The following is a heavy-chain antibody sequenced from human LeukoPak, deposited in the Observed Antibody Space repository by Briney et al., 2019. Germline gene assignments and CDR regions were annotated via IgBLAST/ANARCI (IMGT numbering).Heavy chain of an antibody. V-gene: IGHV3-21*01. J-gene: IGHJ3*02. CDR2: ISSSSSYI. D-gene: IGHD3-3*02. CDR3: ARAHFHAFDI. Sequence: PGRSLRLSCAASGFTFSSYSMNWVRQAPGKGLEWVSSISSSSSYIYYADSVKGRFTISSDNAKNSLYLQMNSLRAEDTAVYYCARAHFHAFDIWGQGTMVTVSS. CDR1: GFTFSSYS.